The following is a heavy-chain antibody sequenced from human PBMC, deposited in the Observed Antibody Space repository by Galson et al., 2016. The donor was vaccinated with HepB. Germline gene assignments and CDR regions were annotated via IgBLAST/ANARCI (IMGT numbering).Heavy chain of an antibody. CDR1: GFTFSNYG. CDR2: ISYDGSNE. V-gene: IGHV3-30*18. Sequence: SLRLSCAASGFTFSNYGMHWVRQAPGKGLEWVAVISYDGSNEYYADSVKGRFTISRDNSKNTLYLQMNSLRAEDTAVYSCAKVGDGWELGDGFDIWGQGTMVTVPS. CDR3: AKVGDGWELGDGFDI. J-gene: IGHJ3*02. D-gene: IGHD3-10*01.